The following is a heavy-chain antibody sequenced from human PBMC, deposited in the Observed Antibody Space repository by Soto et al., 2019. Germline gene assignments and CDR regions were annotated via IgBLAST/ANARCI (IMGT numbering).Heavy chain of an antibody. CDR2: INHSGST. CDR3: ARGERDITIFGVVMDV. CDR1: GGSFSGYY. J-gene: IGHJ6*02. Sequence: SETLSLTCAVYGGSFSGYYWSWIRQPPGKGLEWIGEINHSGSTNYNPSLKSRVTISVDTSKNQFSLKLSSVTAADTAVYYCARGERDITIFGVVMDVWGQGTTVTVSS. D-gene: IGHD3-3*01. V-gene: IGHV4-34*01.